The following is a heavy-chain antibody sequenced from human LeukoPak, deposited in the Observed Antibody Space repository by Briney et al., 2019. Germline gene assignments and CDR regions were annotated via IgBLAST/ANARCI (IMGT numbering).Heavy chain of an antibody. CDR1: GGSISSSSYY. CDR3: AREFTHRDRIVVVPAVLLDY. V-gene: IGHV4-39*07. CDR2: IYYSGST. J-gene: IGHJ4*02. D-gene: IGHD2-2*01. Sequence: PSETLSLTCTVSGGSISSSSYYWGWIRQPPGKGLEWIGSIYYSGSTYYNPSLKSRVTISVDTSKNQFSLKLSSVTAADTAVYYCAREFTHRDRIVVVPAVLLDYWGQGTLVTVSS.